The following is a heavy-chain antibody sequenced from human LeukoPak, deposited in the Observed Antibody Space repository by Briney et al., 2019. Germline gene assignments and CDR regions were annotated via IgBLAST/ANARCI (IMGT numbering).Heavy chain of an antibody. D-gene: IGHD6-19*01. CDR2: INPNSGGT. V-gene: IGHV1-2*02. CDR3: ARVLRSSVGSIAVAGTAAFDI. Sequence: ASVKVSCKASGYTFTGYYMHWVRQAPGQGLEWMGWINPNSGGTNYAQKVQGRVTMTRDTSISTAYMELSRLRSDDTAVYYCARVLRSSVGSIAVAGTAAFDIWGQGTMVTVSS. CDR1: GYTFTGYY. J-gene: IGHJ3*02.